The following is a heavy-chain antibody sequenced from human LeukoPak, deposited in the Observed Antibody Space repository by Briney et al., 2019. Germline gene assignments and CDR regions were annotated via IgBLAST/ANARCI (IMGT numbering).Heavy chain of an antibody. Sequence: GGSLRPSCAASGFTFSSYGMNWVRQAPGKGLEWVSYISSSGSTIYYADSVQGRFTISRDNAKNSLYLQMSSLRAEDTAVYHCTRGLGTGAFDIWGQGTVVTVSS. CDR2: ISSSGSTI. CDR1: GFTFSSYG. D-gene: IGHD2-8*02. CDR3: TRGLGTGAFDI. V-gene: IGHV3-48*03. J-gene: IGHJ3*02.